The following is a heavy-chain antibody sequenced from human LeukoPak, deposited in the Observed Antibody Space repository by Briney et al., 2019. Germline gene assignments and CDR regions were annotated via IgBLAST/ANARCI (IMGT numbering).Heavy chain of an antibody. CDR2: FDPEDGET. V-gene: IGHV1-24*01. D-gene: IGHD7-27*01. CDR1: GYTLTELS. J-gene: IGHJ6*03. CDR3: ASGDPLNDYYYYMDV. Sequence: ASVKVSCKVSGYTLTELSMHWVRQAPGKGLEWMGGFDPEDGETIYAQKFQGRVTMTEDTSTDTAYMELSSLRSEDTAVYYCASGDPLNDYYYYMDVWGKGTTVTVSS.